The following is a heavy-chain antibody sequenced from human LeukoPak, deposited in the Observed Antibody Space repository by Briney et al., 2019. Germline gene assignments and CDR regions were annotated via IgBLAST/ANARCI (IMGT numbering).Heavy chain of an antibody. D-gene: IGHD1-26*01. V-gene: IGHV4-34*01. CDR3: ARGQGATVPRVGKNWFDP. J-gene: IGHJ5*02. Sequence: PSETLSLTCAVYIDSFSNYHWNWIRQTPAKGMEWIGEVNEGGGTNISPSLRSRVILSVDTSKNQFSLKLISVTVADTAIYYCARGQGATVPRVGKNWFDPWGQGTRVTVSS. CDR2: VNEGGGT. CDR1: IDSFSNYH.